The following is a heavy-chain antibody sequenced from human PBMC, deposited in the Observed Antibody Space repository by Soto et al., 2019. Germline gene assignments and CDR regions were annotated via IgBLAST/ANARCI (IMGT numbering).Heavy chain of an antibody. D-gene: IGHD3-10*01. Sequence: EVQLVESGGGLVQPGGSLRLSCAASGFTFSSYWMHWVRQVPGKGLLWVSRIDEYGSTINYADSVRGRFTISRDNARNTLYLEMNSLRAEDTVLYYCTRDIGGKGAYWGPGTLVTVSS. CDR3: TRDIGGKGAY. CDR2: IDEYGSTI. V-gene: IGHV3-74*01. J-gene: IGHJ4*02. CDR1: GFTFSSYW.